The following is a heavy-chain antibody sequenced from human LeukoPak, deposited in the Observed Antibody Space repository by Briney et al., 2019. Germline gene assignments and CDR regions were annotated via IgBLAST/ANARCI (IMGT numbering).Heavy chain of an antibody. Sequence: SETLSLTCTVSGGSISSYYWSWIRQPPGKGLEWIGSIYYSGSTNYNPSLKSRVTISVDTSKNQFSLKLNSVTAADTAVYYCARDGPRVGLDCGGDCYYWYFDIWGRGTLVTVSS. CDR3: ARDGPRVGLDCGGDCYYWYFDI. CDR2: IYYSGST. V-gene: IGHV4-59*01. J-gene: IGHJ2*01. D-gene: IGHD2-21*02. CDR1: GGSISSYY.